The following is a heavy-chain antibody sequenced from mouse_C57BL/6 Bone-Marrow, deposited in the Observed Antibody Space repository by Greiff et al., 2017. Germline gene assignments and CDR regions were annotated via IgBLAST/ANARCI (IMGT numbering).Heavy chain of an antibody. CDR3: ARPRVTTPYGDYFAY. D-gene: IGHD2-3*01. Sequence: QVQLQQSGPELVKPGASVKISCKASGYAFSSSWMNWVKQRPGKGLEWIGRIYPGDGDTNYNGKFKGKATLTAAKSSSTAYMQLSSLTSEDSAVYSCARPRVTTPYGDYFAYWGQGTTLTVAA. V-gene: IGHV1-82*01. J-gene: IGHJ2*01. CDR2: IYPGDGDT. CDR1: GYAFSSSW.